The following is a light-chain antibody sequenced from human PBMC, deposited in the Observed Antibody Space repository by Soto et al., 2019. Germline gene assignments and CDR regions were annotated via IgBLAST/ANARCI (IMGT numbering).Light chain of an antibody. CDR3: QQYHNWPPYT. Sequence: EIVMTQSPATLSVSPGDRATLSCRASQSVSSNLAWYQQKPGQVPRLLMYSAAARATGIPARFSGSGSGTEFTLTISSLQSEDVAVYYCQQYHNWPPYTFGQGTKVDIK. CDR2: SAA. J-gene: IGKJ2*01. V-gene: IGKV3-15*01. CDR1: QSVSSN.